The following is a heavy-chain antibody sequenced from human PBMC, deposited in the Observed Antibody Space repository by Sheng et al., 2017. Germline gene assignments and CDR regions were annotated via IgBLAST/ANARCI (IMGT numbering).Heavy chain of an antibody. CDR2: INHSGST. D-gene: IGHD2-2*01. J-gene: IGHJ5*02. CDR1: GGSFSGYY. CDR3: ARGIVVVPAAEAGFSGWFDP. V-gene: IGHV4-34*01. Sequence: QVQLQQWGAGLLKPSETLSLTCAVYGGSFSGYYWSWIRQPPGKGLEWIGEINHSGSTNYNPSLKSRVTISVDTSKNQFSLKLSSVTAADTAVYYCARGIVVVPAAEAGFSGWFDPWGQGTLVTVSS.